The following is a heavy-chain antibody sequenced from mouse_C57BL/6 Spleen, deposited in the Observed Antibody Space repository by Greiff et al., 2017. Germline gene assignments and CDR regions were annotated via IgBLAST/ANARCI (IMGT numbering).Heavy chain of an antibody. J-gene: IGHJ3*01. V-gene: IGHV1-50*01. CDR2: IVPSDSDS. D-gene: IGHD2-2*01. CDR3: ARYLGGYDGFAY. CDR1: GYTFTSYW. Sequence: QVQLQQPGAELVQPGASVKLSCTASGYTFTSYWMQWVKQRPGQGLEWIGEIVPSDSDSNYNQRFKGKATLIVDTSSSTAYMQLSSLTSEDSAVYYCARYLGGYDGFAYWGQGTLVTVSA.